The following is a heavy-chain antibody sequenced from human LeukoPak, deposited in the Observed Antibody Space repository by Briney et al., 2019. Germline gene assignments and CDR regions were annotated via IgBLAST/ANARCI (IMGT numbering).Heavy chain of an antibody. CDR1: GGSFSSSSYY. CDR2: IYTSGNT. D-gene: IGHD3-22*01. J-gene: IGHJ6*03. V-gene: IGHV4-61*02. CDR3: ARANYYYDSSAYPPTVYYMDV. Sequence: SETLSLTCTVSGGSFSSSSYYWSWIRQPAGKGLEWIGRIYTSGNTNYNPSLKSRVTISVDTSKNQFSLKLSSVTAADTAVYYCARANYYYDSSAYPPTVYYMDVWGKGTTVTISS.